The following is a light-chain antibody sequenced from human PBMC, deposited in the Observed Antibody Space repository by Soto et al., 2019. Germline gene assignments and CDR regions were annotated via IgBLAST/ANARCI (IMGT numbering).Light chain of an antibody. Sequence: DIQMTQSPSSLSASVGDRVTITCRASQGIRNNLAWFQQKPGKAPRRLIFAASSLDSGVPSRFSGSGSGTEFTLTISSLQAEDFATYYCLQHDSYTRTFGLGTKV. V-gene: IGKV1-17*01. J-gene: IGKJ1*01. CDR3: LQHDSYTRT. CDR2: AAS. CDR1: QGIRNN.